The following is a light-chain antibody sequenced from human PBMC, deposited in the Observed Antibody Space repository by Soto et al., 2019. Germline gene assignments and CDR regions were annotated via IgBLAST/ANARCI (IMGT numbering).Light chain of an antibody. Sequence: EIVLTQSPGTLSLSPGERATLSCRASQSISSSYLAWYQQKPGQAPRFIMYGASTRATGIPDRFSGSGSGTDFTLTVSRLEPEDFAVYYCQQYGGSPLITFGQGTRLEIK. V-gene: IGKV3-20*01. CDR3: QQYGGSPLIT. J-gene: IGKJ5*01. CDR2: GAS. CDR1: QSISSSY.